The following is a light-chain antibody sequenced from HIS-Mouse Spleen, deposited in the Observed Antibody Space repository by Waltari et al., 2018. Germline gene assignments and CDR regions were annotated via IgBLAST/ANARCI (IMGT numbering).Light chain of an antibody. J-gene: IGLJ2*01. Sequence: SYELTQPPSGSVSPGQTARITCSGDALPKKYAYWYQQKSGQAPVLVIYEDSKRPSGIPARFSGSSSGTMATLTISGAQVEDEADYYCYSTDSSGNHRVFGGGTKLTVL. V-gene: IGLV3-10*01. CDR1: ALPKKY. CDR3: YSTDSSGNHRV. CDR2: EDS.